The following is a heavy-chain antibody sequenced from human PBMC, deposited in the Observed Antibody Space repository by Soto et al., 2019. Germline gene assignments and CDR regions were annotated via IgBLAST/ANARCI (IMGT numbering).Heavy chain of an antibody. J-gene: IGHJ4*02. CDR3: VRDSGNGWKDY. V-gene: IGHV4-4*02. CDR1: GGSISSTNW. D-gene: IGHD6-19*01. CDR2: IDHSGST. Sequence: QVQLQESGPGLVKPSGTLSLTCAVSGGSISSTNWWNWVRQSPGKGLEWIGEIDHSGSTNYNPSLKSRVTMSVDKPKNQFSLKLSSVTAADTAVYYCVRDSGNGWKDYWGQGTLVTVSS.